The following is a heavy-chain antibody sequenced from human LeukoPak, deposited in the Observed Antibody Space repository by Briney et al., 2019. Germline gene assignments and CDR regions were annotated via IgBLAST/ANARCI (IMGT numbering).Heavy chain of an antibody. CDR1: GGSISSSSYY. Sequence: SETLSLTCTVSGGSISSSSYYWGWIRQPPGKGLEWIGSIYYSGSTYYNPSLKSRVTISVDTSKNQFSLKLSSVTAADTAVYYCARGRDYGDSGAPIDYWGQGTLVTVSS. J-gene: IGHJ4*02. D-gene: IGHD4-17*01. CDR2: IYYSGST. CDR3: ARGRDYGDSGAPIDY. V-gene: IGHV4-39*01.